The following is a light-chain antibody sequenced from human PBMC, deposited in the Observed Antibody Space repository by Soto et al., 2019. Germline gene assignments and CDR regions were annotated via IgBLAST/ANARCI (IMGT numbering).Light chain of an antibody. CDR2: LGS. CDR1: QSLLHSNGYNY. CDR3: MQALQTHMYT. V-gene: IGKV2-28*01. Sequence: DIVMTQSPLSLPVTPGEPASISCGSSQSLLHSNGYNYLDWYLQKPGQSPQLLIYLGSNRASGVPDRFSGSGSGTDFTLKISRVEAEDVGVYYCMQALQTHMYTFGQGTKLEIK. J-gene: IGKJ2*01.